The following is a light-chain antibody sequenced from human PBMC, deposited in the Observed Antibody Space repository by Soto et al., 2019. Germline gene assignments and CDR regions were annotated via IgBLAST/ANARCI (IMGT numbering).Light chain of an antibody. V-gene: IGLV2-14*01. Sequence: ALTQPASVSGSPGQSITISCTGTSSDVGGYDYVSWFQQHPGRAPKLLIYEVIKRPSGVSTRFSGSKSANTASLTISGLQADDEADFYCSSFTTSNTWVFGGGTKLTVL. CDR2: EVI. CDR1: SSDVGGYDY. CDR3: SSFTTSNTWV. J-gene: IGLJ3*02.